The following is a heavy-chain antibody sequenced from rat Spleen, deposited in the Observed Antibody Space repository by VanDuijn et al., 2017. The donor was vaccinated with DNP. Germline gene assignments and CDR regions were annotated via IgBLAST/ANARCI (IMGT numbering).Heavy chain of an antibody. CDR3: VSHHTTGDFDY. CDR1: GFTFSDYN. Sequence: EVQLVESGGGLVQPGRSLKFSCAASGFTFSDYNMAWVRQAPKKGLEWVATITYDGGRTLYRDSVKGRFTISRDNAKSTLYLQMDSLTSEDTATYYCVSHHTTGDFDYWGQGVMVTVSS. V-gene: IGHV5-7*01. J-gene: IGHJ2*01. D-gene: IGHD1-7*01. CDR2: ITYDGGRT.